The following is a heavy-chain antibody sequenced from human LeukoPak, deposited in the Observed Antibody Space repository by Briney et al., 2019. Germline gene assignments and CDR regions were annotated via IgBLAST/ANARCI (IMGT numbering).Heavy chain of an antibody. CDR2: ISGSGGST. CDR3: AKALVTMVRGVIINYYYYYMDV. Sequence: GGSLRLSCAASGFTFSSYAISWVRQAQGQGLEWVSAISGSGGSTYYADSVNGRFTISRDNSKSTPYLRMNSMRAEDTAVYYCAKALVTMVRGVIINYYYYYMDVWGKRTTVTVSS. CDR1: GFTFSSYA. V-gene: IGHV3-23*01. D-gene: IGHD3-10*01. J-gene: IGHJ6*03.